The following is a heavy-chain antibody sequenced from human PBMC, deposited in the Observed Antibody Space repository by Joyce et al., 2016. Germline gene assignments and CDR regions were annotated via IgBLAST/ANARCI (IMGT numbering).Heavy chain of an antibody. V-gene: IGHV3-48*02. D-gene: IGHD7-27*01. CDR1: GFTFSSYS. Sequence: EVQLVESGGDLVQPGGSLRLSCAASGFTFSSYSMNWVRQAPGKGLEWISYIGVGGSGEIYYRESVNGRFTISRDDATNSLYLQMNSLRDEDTALYYCVRDNWGLDYWGQGTLITVSS. J-gene: IGHJ4*02. CDR3: VRDNWGLDY. CDR2: IGVGGSGEI.